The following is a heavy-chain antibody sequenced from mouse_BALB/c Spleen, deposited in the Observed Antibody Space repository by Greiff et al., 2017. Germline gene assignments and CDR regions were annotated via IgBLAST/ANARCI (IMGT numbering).Heavy chain of an antibody. CDR2: IRNKANGYTT. CDR1: GFTFTDYY. J-gene: IGHJ3*01. Sequence: DVKLVESGGGLVQPGGSLRLSCATSGFTFTDYYMSWVRQPPGKALEWLGFIRNKANGYTTEYSASVKGRFTISRDNSQSILYLQMNTLRAEDSATYYCARDSPYYYGSSAWFAYWGQGTLVTVSA. CDR3: ARDSPYYYGSSAWFAY. D-gene: IGHD1-1*01. V-gene: IGHV7-3*02.